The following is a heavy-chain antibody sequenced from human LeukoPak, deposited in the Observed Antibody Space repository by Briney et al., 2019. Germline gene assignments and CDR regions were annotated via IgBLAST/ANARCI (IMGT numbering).Heavy chain of an antibody. V-gene: IGHV1-69*02. CDR3: ARGTRGELHSDY. CDR1: GGTFSSYT. Sequence: SVKVSCKASGGTFSSYTISWVRQAPGQGLEWMGRIIPILGIANYPQKFQGRVTITADKSTSTAYMELSSLRSEDTAVYYCARGTRGELHSDYWGQGTLVTVSS. CDR2: IIPILGIA. J-gene: IGHJ4*02. D-gene: IGHD1-7*01.